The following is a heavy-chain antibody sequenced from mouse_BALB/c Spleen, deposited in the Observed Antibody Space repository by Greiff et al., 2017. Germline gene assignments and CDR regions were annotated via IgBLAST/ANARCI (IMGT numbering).Heavy chain of an antibody. J-gene: IGHJ4*01. Sequence: VQLQQSGPELVKPGASVKISCKASGYSFTGYFMNWVMQSHGKSLEWIGRINPYNGDTFYNQKFKGKATLTVDKSSSTAHMELRSLASEDSAVYYCARSMITENRYARDYWGQGTSVTVSS. V-gene: IGHV1-20*02. CDR1: GYSFTGYF. CDR3: ARSMITENRYARDY. CDR2: INPYNGDT. D-gene: IGHD2-4*01.